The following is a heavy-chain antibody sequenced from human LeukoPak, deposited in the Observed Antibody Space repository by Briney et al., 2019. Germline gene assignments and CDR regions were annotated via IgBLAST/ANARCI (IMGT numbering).Heavy chain of an antibody. CDR1: GFTFSSYA. J-gene: IGHJ6*02. V-gene: IGHV3-30-3*01. CDR3: ARDLDQRVRGRYYYGSGSYSYYGMDV. Sequence: GGSLRLSCAASGFTFSSYAMHWVRQAPGKGLEWVAVISYDGSNKYYADSAKGRFTISRDNSKNTLYLQMNSLRAEDTAVYYCARDLDQRVRGRYYYGSGSYSYYGMDVWGQGTTVTVSS. D-gene: IGHD3-10*01. CDR2: ISYDGSNK.